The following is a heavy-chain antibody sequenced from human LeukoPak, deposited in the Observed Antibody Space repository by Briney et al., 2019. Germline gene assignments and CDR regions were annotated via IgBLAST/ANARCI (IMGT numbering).Heavy chain of an antibody. V-gene: IGHV4-34*01. CDR1: GGSFSGYY. D-gene: IGHD6-13*01. CDR3: ARSIAAGLDY. Sequence: PSETLSLTCAVYGGSFSGYYWSWIRQPPGKGLEWIGEINHSGSTNYNPSLKSRVTISVDTSKNQFSLKLSSVTAADTAVYYCARSIAAGLDYWGQGTLVTVSS. J-gene: IGHJ4*02. CDR2: INHSGST.